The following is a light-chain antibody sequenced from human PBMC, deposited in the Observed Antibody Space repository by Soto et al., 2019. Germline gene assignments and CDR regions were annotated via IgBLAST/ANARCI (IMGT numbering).Light chain of an antibody. CDR2: DAS. J-gene: IGKJ1*01. CDR1: QSISSW. Sequence: DIQMTQSPSTLSASVGDRDTITCRASQSISSWLAWYQQKPGTAPKLLIYDASSLESGVPSRFRGSGSGTEFTLTTTSLQPVDFAYYYCKQQKSFSSTIGQGT. CDR3: KQQKSFSST. V-gene: IGKV1-5*01.